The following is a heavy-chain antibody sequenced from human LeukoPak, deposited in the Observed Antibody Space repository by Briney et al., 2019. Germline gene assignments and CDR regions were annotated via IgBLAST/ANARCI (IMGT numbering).Heavy chain of an antibody. CDR2: IDRDSSVI. Sequence: GGSLRLSCAASGFTFSSYAMSWVRQAPGKGLEWLSFIDRDSSVIYYADSVRGRFTISRDNARNSLFLQMNSLRVEDTAVYFCATYDNGWHLTYWGQGTLVTVSS. CDR1: GFTFSSYA. J-gene: IGHJ4*02. V-gene: IGHV3-48*01. D-gene: IGHD6-19*01. CDR3: ATYDNGWHLTY.